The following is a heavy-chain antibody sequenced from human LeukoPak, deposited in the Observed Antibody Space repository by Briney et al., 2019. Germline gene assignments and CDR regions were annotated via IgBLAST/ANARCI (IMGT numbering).Heavy chain of an antibody. J-gene: IGHJ4*02. Sequence: GGSLRLSCAASGFTFSSYAMSWVRQAPGKGLEWVSAISGSGGSTYYADSVKGRFTISRDNSKNTLYLQMNSLRAEGTAVYYCAILDLVGRDQWHWGQGTLVTVSS. D-gene: IGHD2-8*01. V-gene: IGHV3-23*01. CDR1: GFTFSSYA. CDR2: ISGSGGST. CDR3: AILDLVGRDQWH.